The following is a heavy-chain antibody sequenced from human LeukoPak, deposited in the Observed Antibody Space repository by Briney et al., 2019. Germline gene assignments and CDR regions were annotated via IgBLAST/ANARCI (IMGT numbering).Heavy chain of an antibody. CDR2: IRYDGSNK. D-gene: IGHD3-22*01. CDR1: GFTFSNYG. Sequence: PGGSLRLSCAASGFTFSNYGMHWVRQAPGKGLEWVAFIRYDGSNKYYADSVKGRFTISRDNSKNTLYLQMNSLRAEDTAVYYCARGGYYDSSGPLDYWGQGTLVTVSS. J-gene: IGHJ4*02. CDR3: ARGGYYDSSGPLDY. V-gene: IGHV3-30*02.